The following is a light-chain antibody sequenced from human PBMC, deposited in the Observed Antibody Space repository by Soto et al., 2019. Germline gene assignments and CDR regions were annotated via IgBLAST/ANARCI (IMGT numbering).Light chain of an antibody. J-gene: IGKJ2*01. CDR2: AAS. Sequence: DIQMTQSPSSLSASVGDRVTITCRASQTISSYLNWYQQKPGETPKLLIYAASGLQSGVPSRFSGSGSGTDFTLTISSLQPEDFATYYCQQSYSTPYTFGQVTKLEIK. V-gene: IGKV1-39*01. CDR1: QTISSY. CDR3: QQSYSTPYT.